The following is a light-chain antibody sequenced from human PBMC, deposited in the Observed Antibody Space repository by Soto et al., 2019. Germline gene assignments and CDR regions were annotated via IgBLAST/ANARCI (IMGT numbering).Light chain of an antibody. CDR3: QHYGNSPT. V-gene: IGKV3-20*01. CDR1: QSVGSY. CDR2: DAS. Sequence: EIVLTQSPATLSLSPGERASLSCRASQSVGSYLAWYQQKPGQAPRLLIYDASRRATGIPDRFSGSGSGTDFTLSISRLEPEDFAVYWCQHYGNSPTFGQGTKVQIK. J-gene: IGKJ1*01.